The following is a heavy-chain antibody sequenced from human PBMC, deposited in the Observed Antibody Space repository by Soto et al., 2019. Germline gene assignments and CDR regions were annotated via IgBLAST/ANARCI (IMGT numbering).Heavy chain of an antibody. J-gene: IGHJ4*02. Sequence: SETLALTCTVSGGSISSYYWSWIRQPAGKGLEWIGRIYTSGSTNYNPSLKIRATMSVDTSKNHFSLKLSSVTAADRAVYYCAREPRGMAGAGTGFDYGGQEPLVTVSS. D-gene: IGHD6-19*01. CDR3: AREPRGMAGAGTGFDY. CDR1: GGSISSYY. V-gene: IGHV4-4*07. CDR2: IYTSGST.